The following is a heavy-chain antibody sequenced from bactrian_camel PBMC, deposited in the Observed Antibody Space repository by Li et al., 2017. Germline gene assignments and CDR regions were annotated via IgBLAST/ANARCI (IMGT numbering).Heavy chain of an antibody. D-gene: IGHD2*01. J-gene: IGHJ4*01. CDR2: LYSGTGVT. V-gene: IGHV3S40*01. Sequence: EVQLVESGGESVQAGGSLRLACEAAPNTIECVGWFRRAPGKEREGVAVLYSGTGVTAYADSVKGRFTISRDNAKNTVYLQMNSLKPEDTAMYYCAAVRGQMPCDDDWRPSILTGARGPRSPSP. CDR1: PNTIECV. CDR3: AAVRGQMPCDDDWRPSILT.